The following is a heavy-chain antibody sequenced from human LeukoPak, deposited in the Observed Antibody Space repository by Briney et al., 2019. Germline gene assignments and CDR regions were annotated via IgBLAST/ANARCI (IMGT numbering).Heavy chain of an antibody. CDR3: ASQESSDYGMGV. J-gene: IGHJ6*02. Sequence: GGSLRLSCAASGFTFSSYSMNWVRQAPGKGLEWVSSISSSSSYIYYADSVKGRFTISRDNAKNSLYLQMNSLRAEDTAVYYCASQESSDYGMGVWGQGTTVTVSS. CDR1: GFTFSSYS. CDR2: ISSSSSYI. V-gene: IGHV3-21*01. D-gene: IGHD3-3*01.